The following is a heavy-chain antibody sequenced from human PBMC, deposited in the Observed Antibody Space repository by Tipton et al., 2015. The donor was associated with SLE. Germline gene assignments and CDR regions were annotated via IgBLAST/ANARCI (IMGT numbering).Heavy chain of an antibody. Sequence: TLSLTCAVSGGSISSSNWWSWVRQPPGKGLEWIGEIYHSGSTNYNPSLKSRGTISVDKSKNQFSLKLSSVTAADTAVYYGSRAVTAVVTRAYWYFDLWGRGTLVTVSS. CDR1: GGSISSSNW. J-gene: IGHJ2*01. CDR2: IYHSGST. CDR3: SRAVTAVVTRAYWYFDL. D-gene: IGHD4-23*01. V-gene: IGHV4-4*02.